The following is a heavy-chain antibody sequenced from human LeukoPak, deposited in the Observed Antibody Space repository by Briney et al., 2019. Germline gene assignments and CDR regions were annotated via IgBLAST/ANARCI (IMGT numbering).Heavy chain of an antibody. J-gene: IGHJ6*03. CDR3: AKEPSWNYYYYYSMDV. CDR1: GFTFTNYA. Sequence: PGGSLRLSCAVSGFTFTNYAMSWVRQAPGKGLEWVSGISGNGISTHYADSVKGRFTISRDNSKSTLYLQMDSLRADDTAVYYCAKEPSWNYYYYYSMDVWGKGTTVTVSS. D-gene: IGHD1-1*01. CDR2: ISGNGIST. V-gene: IGHV3-23*01.